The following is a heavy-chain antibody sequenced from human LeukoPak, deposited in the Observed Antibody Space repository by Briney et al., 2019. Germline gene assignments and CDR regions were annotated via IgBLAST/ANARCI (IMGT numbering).Heavy chain of an antibody. CDR3: ARDLMPAAIGYFDY. Sequence: SVKVSCKVSGYTLTELSMHWVRQAPGQGLEWMGGIIPIFGTANYAQKFQGRVTITADESTSTAYMELSSLRSEDTAVYYCARDLMPAAIGYFDYWGQGTLVTVSS. CDR2: IIPIFGTA. D-gene: IGHD2-2*01. V-gene: IGHV1-69*13. CDR1: GYTLTELS. J-gene: IGHJ4*02.